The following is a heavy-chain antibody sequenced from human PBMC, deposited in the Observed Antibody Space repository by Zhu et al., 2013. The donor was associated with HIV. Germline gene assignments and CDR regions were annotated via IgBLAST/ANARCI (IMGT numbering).Heavy chain of an antibody. V-gene: IGHV1-2*02. J-gene: IGHJ4*02. CDR2: INPNSGGT. Sequence: QVQLVQSGAAVKKPGASVKVSCKASGYTFTGYYLHWVRQAPGQGLEWMGWINPNSGGTNYAQKFQGRVTMTRDTSISTAYMELSRLRSDDTAVYYCARGQAGYSSGWYYFDYWGQGTLVTVSS. CDR3: ARGQAGYSSGWYYFDY. CDR1: GYTFTGYY. D-gene: IGHD6-19*01.